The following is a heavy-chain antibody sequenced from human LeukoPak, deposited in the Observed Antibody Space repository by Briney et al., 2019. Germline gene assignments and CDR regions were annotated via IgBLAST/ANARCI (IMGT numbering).Heavy chain of an antibody. V-gene: IGHV3-23*01. CDR3: AKDRSSSWYRNWFDP. D-gene: IGHD6-13*01. CDR2: ISGSGGST. J-gene: IGHJ5*02. CDR1: GFTLSSYA. Sequence: GGSLRLSCAASGFTLSSYAMSWVRQAPGKGLEWVSAISGSGGSTYYAVSVKGRFTISRDNSKNTLYLQMNSLRAEDTAVYYCAKDRSSSWYRNWFDPWGQGTLVTVSS.